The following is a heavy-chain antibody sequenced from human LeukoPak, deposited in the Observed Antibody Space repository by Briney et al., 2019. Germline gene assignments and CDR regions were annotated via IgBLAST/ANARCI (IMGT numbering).Heavy chain of an antibody. CDR2: INHSGNT. D-gene: IGHD3-10*01. V-gene: IGHV4-34*01. CDR3: ATTRGVITLDGYHYYIDV. Sequence: SETLSLTCAVYGGSFSDFYCTWTRQPPGKGLEWIGEINHSGNTKYNPSLKSRVTILLDTSKNQFSLKVRPVTAADTAVYYCATTRGVITLDGYHYYIDVWGKGTTVTVSS. CDR1: GGSFSDFY. J-gene: IGHJ6*03.